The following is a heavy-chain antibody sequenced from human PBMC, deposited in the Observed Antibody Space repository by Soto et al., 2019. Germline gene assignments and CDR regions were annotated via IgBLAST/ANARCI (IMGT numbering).Heavy chain of an antibody. CDR2: ISGYNGNT. J-gene: IGHJ5*02. CDR3: ARDTRLYCSSSSCYPNCFDP. D-gene: IGHD2-2*01. CDR1: GYTFTSYG. Sequence: VASVKVSCKASGYTFTSYGISWVRQAPGQGLEWMGWISGYNGNTNYAQKFQGRVTMTTDTSTSTAYMELRSLRSDDTAMYYCARDTRLYCSSSSCYPNCFDPWGQGTLVTVSS. V-gene: IGHV1-18*01.